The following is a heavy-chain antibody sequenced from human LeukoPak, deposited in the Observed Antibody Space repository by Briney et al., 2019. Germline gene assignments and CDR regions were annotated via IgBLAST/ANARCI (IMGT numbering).Heavy chain of an antibody. V-gene: IGHV3-30*18. CDR1: GFTFNIFG. Sequence: GGSLRLSCAASGFTFNIFGIHWVRQAPGKGLEWVAAISPDGSKEYYTESVKGRFTVSRDNSKNMIYLQMNSLRGEDSAVYYCAKVNNYDDYWGQGTLVTVSS. CDR2: ISPDGSKE. D-gene: IGHD1/OR15-1a*01. J-gene: IGHJ4*02. CDR3: AKVNNYDDY.